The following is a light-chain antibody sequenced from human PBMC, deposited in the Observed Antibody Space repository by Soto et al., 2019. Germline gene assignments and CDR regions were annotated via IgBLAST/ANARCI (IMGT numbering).Light chain of an antibody. CDR1: SSNIGSNT. CDR2: SNN. J-gene: IGLJ2*01. Sequence: QSVLTQPPSASGTPGQRVTISCSGSSSNIGSNTVNWYQQLPGAAPKLLIYSNNQRPSGVPDRFSGSKSGTSASLAISGLQSEAEADYYCAAWDDSLNGLLFGGGTKLTVL. CDR3: AAWDDSLNGLL. V-gene: IGLV1-44*01.